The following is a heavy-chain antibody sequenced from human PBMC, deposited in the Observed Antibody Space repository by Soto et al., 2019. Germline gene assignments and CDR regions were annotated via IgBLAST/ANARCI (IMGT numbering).Heavy chain of an antibody. J-gene: IGHJ4*02. Sequence: PGGSLRLSCAASGFTFSSYSMNWVRQAPGKGLEWVSSISSSSSYIYYADSVKGRFTISRDNEKNSLYLQMNSLRAEDTAVYYCARSFQTYYDFWSGYYPDYWGQGTLVTVSS. CDR1: GFTFSSYS. D-gene: IGHD3-3*01. V-gene: IGHV3-21*01. CDR2: ISSSSSYI. CDR3: ARSFQTYYDFWSGYYPDY.